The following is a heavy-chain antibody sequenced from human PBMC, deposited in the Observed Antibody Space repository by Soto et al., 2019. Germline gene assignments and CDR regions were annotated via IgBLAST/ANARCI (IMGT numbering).Heavy chain of an antibody. CDR1: GFTFSSYS. V-gene: IGHV3-21*01. CDR3: ARDGQQMPPGGMGV. CDR2: ISSSSSYI. J-gene: IGHJ6*02. Sequence: GGSLRLSCAASGFTFSSYSMNWVRQAPGKGLEWVSSISSSSSYIYYADSVKGRFTISRDNAKNSLYLQMNSLRAEDTAVYYCARDGQQMPPGGMGVWGQGTTVPVSS. D-gene: IGHD6-13*01.